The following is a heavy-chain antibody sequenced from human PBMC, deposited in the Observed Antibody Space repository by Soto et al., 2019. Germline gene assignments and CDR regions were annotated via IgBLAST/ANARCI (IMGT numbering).Heavy chain of an antibody. J-gene: IGHJ6*02. CDR1: GFTFSSYS. CDR2: ISSSSSTI. CDR3: ASGEGPSTVTTRTYYYGMDV. D-gene: IGHD4-17*01. V-gene: IGHV3-48*02. Sequence: GGSLRLSCAASGFTFSSYSMNWVRQAPGKGLEWVSYISSSSSTIYYADSVKGRFTISRDNAKNSLYLQMNSLRDEDTAVYYFASGEGPSTVTTRTYYYGMDVWGQGTTVTVSS.